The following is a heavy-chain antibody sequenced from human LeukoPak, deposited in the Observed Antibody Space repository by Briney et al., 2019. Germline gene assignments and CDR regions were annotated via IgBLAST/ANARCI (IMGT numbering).Heavy chain of an antibody. CDR3: AYPGDGYNPFDY. D-gene: IGHD5-24*01. Sequence: GGSLRLSCAASGFTFSSYAMSWVRQAPGKGLEWVSATSGSGGSTYYADSVKGRFTISRDNSKNTLYLQMNSLRAEDTAVYYCAYPGDGYNPFDYWGQGTLVTVSS. CDR2: TSGSGGST. J-gene: IGHJ4*02. V-gene: IGHV3-23*01. CDR1: GFTFSSYA.